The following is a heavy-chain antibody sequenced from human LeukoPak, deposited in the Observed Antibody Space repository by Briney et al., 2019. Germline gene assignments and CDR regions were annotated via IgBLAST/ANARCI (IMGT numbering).Heavy chain of an antibody. CDR3: ARDSGYPRAHGFDI. D-gene: IGHD3-22*01. J-gene: IGHJ3*02. Sequence: PGGSLRLSCAASGSTFSIYSMNWVRQAPGKGLEWVSSISSSSSFIYYADSVKGRFTISRDNAKNSLYLQMNSLRAEDTAVYYCARDSGYPRAHGFDIWGQGTMVTVSS. V-gene: IGHV3-21*01. CDR1: GSTFSIYS. CDR2: ISSSSSFI.